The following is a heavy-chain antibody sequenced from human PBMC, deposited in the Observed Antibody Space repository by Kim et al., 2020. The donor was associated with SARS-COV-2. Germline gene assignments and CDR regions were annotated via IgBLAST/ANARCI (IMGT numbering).Heavy chain of an antibody. V-gene: IGHV1-69*10. D-gene: IGHD6-13*01. CDR2: NIPSVGMA. Sequence: SVKVSCKASGGTFSSYAISWVRQALGQGLEWMGGNIPSVGMANYAQKFQGRVTISADESSTTAYMELSSLRSEDTAMYYCAITAAGGTIYDSWGQGTLVSVSS. CDR1: GGTFSSYA. CDR3: AITAAGGTIYDS. J-gene: IGHJ4*02.